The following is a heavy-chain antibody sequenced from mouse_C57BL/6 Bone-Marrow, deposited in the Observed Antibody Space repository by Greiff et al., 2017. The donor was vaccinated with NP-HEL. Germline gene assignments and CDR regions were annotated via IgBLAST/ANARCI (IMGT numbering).Heavy chain of an antibody. Sequence: EVMLVESGGGLVQPGGSLKLSCAASGFTFSDYYMYWVRQTPEKRLEWVAYISNGGGSTYYPDTVKGRFTISRDNAKNTLYLQMSRLKSEDTAMYYCARQGITTVVAKDWYFDVWGTGTTVTVSS. CDR3: ARQGITTVVAKDWYFDV. CDR1: GFTFSDYY. V-gene: IGHV5-12*01. J-gene: IGHJ1*03. CDR2: ISNGGGST. D-gene: IGHD1-1*01.